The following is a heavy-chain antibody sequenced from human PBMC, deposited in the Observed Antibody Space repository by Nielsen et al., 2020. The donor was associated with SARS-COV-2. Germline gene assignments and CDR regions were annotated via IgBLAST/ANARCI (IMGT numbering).Heavy chain of an antibody. Sequence: ASVKVSYKASGYTFTSYGISWVRQAPGQGLEWMGWLSVYNGNTNYAQKLQGRVTMTTDTSTSTAYMELRSLRSDDTAVYYCARTAAGPRGNDYWGQGTLVTVSS. V-gene: IGHV1-18*01. J-gene: IGHJ4*02. CDR2: LSVYNGNT. CDR3: ARTAAGPRGNDY. CDR1: GYTFTSYG. D-gene: IGHD6-13*01.